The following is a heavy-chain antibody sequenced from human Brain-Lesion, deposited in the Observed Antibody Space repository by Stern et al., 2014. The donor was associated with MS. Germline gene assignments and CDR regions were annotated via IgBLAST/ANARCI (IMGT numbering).Heavy chain of an antibody. CDR1: GYIFTGYY. V-gene: IGHV1-2*02. CDR2: INPNPGGT. CDR3: ARDQRGITIFGVVTDYYYLGMDV. J-gene: IGHJ6*02. D-gene: IGHD3-3*01. Sequence: VQLVQSGAEVKKPGASVKVSCKTSGYIFTGYYIHWVRQAPGQGLEWMAWINPNPGGTKYAQKFQGRVPMSRDTSISTAYVELSSLTSDDTAVYYCARDQRGITIFGVVTDYYYLGMDVWGQGTTVTVSS.